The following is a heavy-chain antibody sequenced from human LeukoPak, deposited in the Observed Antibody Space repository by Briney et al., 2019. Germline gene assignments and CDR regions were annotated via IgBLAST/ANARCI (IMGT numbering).Heavy chain of an antibody. V-gene: IGHV3-49*04. Sequence: PGGSLRLSCTASGFTFGDYAMSWVRQAPGKGLESVSFIRSKAYGGTTEYAASVKGRFTISRDDSKSIAYLQMNSLKTEDTAVYYCTRDGEDSSGGGSLYYFDYWGQGTLVTVSS. CDR3: TRDGEDSSGGGSLYYFDY. J-gene: IGHJ4*02. D-gene: IGHD6-19*01. CDR1: GFTFGDYA. CDR2: IRSKAYGGTT.